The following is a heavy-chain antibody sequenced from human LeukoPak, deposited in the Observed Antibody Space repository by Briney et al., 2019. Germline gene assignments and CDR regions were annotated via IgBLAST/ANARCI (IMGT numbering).Heavy chain of an antibody. J-gene: IGHJ4*02. D-gene: IGHD2-21*01. CDR3: ARRPYLLRYFDN. Sequence: SVKVSCKASGGTFSSYTISGVRQAPGQAREWMGRIIPILCIAHYAQNLQGRVTITADKCTSTAYMELSSLRSEDTAVYYCARRPYLLRYFDNWGQGTLVTVSS. CDR2: IIPILCIA. CDR1: GGTFSSYT. V-gene: IGHV1-69*02.